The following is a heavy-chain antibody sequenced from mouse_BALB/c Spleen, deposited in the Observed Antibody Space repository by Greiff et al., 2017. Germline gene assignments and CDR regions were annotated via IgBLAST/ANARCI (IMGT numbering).Heavy chain of an antibody. J-gene: IGHJ4*01. V-gene: IGHV14-3*02. CDR3: ARCLLDAMDY. CDR2: IDPANGNT. Sequence: DVKLQESGAELVKPGASVKLSCTASGFNIKDTYMPWVKQRPEQGLEWIGRIDPANGNTKYDPKLQGKATITADTSSNTAYLQLSSLTSEDTAVYYCARCLLDAMDYWGQGTSVTVSA. D-gene: IGHD2-10*01. CDR1: GFNIKDTY.